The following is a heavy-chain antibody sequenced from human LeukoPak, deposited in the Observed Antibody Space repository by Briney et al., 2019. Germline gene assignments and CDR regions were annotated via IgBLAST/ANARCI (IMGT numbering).Heavy chain of an antibody. J-gene: IGHJ3*02. CDR2: IYPGDSDT. CDR3: ARQSHYDFWSGYAFDI. Sequence: GESLKISCKGSGYSFTSYWIGWVRQMPGKGLEWMGIIYPGDSDTRYSPSFQGQVTISADKSISTAYLQWSSLKASDTAMYYCARQSHYDFWSGYAFDIWGQGTMVTVSS. D-gene: IGHD3-3*01. V-gene: IGHV5-51*01. CDR1: GYSFTSYW.